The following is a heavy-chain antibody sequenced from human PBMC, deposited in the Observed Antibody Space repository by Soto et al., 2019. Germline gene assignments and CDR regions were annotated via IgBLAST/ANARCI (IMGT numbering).Heavy chain of an antibody. V-gene: IGHV4-39*01. CDR1: GGSISSSSYY. D-gene: IGHD3-10*01. CDR3: ARRWRGDYYGMDV. Sequence: PSETLSLTCTVSGGSISSSSYYWGWIRQPPGKGLEWIGSIYYSGSTYYNPSLKSRVTISVDTSKNQFSLKLSSVTAADTAVYYCARRWRGDYYGMDVWGQGTTVTVSS. CDR2: IYYSGST. J-gene: IGHJ6*02.